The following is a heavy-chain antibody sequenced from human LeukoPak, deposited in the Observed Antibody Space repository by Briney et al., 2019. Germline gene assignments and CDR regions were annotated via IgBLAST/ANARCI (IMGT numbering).Heavy chain of an antibody. CDR2: ISYDGSNK. D-gene: IGHD6-13*01. Sequence: GGSLRLSCAASGFTFSSYAVHWARQAPGKGLEWVAVISYDGSNKYYTDSVKGRFTFSRDNSKNTLYLQMNSLRAEDTAVYYCARDTMVRTRSIAAAGLGYWGQGTLVTVSS. CDR3: ARDTMVRTRSIAAAGLGY. J-gene: IGHJ4*02. CDR1: GFTFSSYA. V-gene: IGHV3-30*04.